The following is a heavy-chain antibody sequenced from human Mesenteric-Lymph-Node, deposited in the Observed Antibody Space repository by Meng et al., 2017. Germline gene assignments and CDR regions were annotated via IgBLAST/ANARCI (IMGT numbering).Heavy chain of an antibody. Sequence: VQRQESGPGLVKPSQTLSLTCTVSGDSISGGEYFWSWIRQPPGKGLEWIGYMDYRGSTFYNPSLKSRVTISVDTSKNQFSLKLSSVTAADTAVYFCARGELLWDYWGQGTLVTVSS. J-gene: IGHJ4*02. V-gene: IGHV4-30-4*01. CDR3: ARGELLWDY. CDR2: MDYRGST. D-gene: IGHD2-2*01. CDR1: GDSISGGEYF.